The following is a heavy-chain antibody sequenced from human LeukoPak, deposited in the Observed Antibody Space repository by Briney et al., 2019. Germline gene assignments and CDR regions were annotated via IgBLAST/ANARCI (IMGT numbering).Heavy chain of an antibody. Sequence: SETLSLTCAVSGGSISSGSYYWSWIRQPGGKGLEWIERIYTSGSTNYNPSLKSRVTISVDTSKNQFSLKLSSVTAADTAVCYCARIISVFGGVIVWGQGTLVTVSS. V-gene: IGHV4-61*02. CDR3: ARIISVFGGVIV. J-gene: IGHJ4*02. CDR1: GGSISSGSYY. D-gene: IGHD3-16*02. CDR2: IYTSGST.